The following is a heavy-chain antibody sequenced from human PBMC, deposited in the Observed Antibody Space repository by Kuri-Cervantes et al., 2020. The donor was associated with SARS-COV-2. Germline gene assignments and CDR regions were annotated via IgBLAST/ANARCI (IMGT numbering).Heavy chain of an antibody. Sequence: GSLRLSCTVSGGSISSYYWGWIRQPPGKGLEWIGSIYYSGSTYYNPSLKSRVTISVDTSKNQFSLKLSSVTAADTAVYYCARHALEYSSSPTDFQHWGQGTLVTVSS. CDR1: GGSISSYY. J-gene: IGHJ1*01. D-gene: IGHD6-6*01. CDR2: IYYSGST. V-gene: IGHV4-39*01. CDR3: ARHALEYSSSPTDFQH.